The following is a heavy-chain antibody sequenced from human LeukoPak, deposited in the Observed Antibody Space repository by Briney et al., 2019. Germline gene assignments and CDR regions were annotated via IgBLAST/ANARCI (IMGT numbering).Heavy chain of an antibody. D-gene: IGHD5-24*01. CDR1: GFTSSSYG. Sequence: GGSLRLSCTASGFTSSSYGMHWVRQAPGKGLEWVAFIRYDGSNKYYADSVKGRFTISRDNSKNTLYLQMNSLRAEDTAVYYCAKDGKMATIDYWGQGTLVTVSS. J-gene: IGHJ4*02. V-gene: IGHV3-30*02. CDR2: IRYDGSNK. CDR3: AKDGKMATIDY.